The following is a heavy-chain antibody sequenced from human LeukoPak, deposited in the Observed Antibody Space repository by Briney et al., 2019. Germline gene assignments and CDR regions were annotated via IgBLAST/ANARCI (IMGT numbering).Heavy chain of an antibody. CDR2: ISGSGGST. CDR3: TKGTIWLPFDY. CDR1: GFTFSNYT. Sequence: GGSLRLSCAASGFTFSNYTMSWARQAPGKGLEWVSAISGSGGSTYYADSVKGRFTISRDNPKNTLYLQMNSLRAEDTAVYYCTKGTIWLPFDYWGQGTLVTVSS. J-gene: IGHJ4*02. V-gene: IGHV3-23*01. D-gene: IGHD5-18*01.